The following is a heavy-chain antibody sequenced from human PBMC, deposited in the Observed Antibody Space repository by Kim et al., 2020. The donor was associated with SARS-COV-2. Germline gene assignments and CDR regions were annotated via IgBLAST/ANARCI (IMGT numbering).Heavy chain of an antibody. V-gene: IGHV3-21*01. CDR2: ISSSSSYI. Sequence: GESLKISCAASGFTFSTYSMNWVRQAPGKGLEWVSSISSSSSYIYYADSVKGRFTISRDNAKNSLYLQMDSLRAEDTAVYYCARDGLVTTVRTVDYWGQGTLVTASS. D-gene: IGHD4-17*01. CDR1: GFTFSTYS. CDR3: ARDGLVTTVRTVDY. J-gene: IGHJ4*02.